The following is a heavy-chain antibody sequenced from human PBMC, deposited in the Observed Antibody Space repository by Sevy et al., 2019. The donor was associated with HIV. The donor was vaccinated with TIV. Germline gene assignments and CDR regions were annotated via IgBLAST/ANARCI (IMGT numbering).Heavy chain of an antibody. D-gene: IGHD2-2*01. CDR1: GFTFSNYW. J-gene: IGHJ3*01. Sequence: GGSLRLSCAASGFTFSNYWMHWVRQAPGKGLVWVSRIKTDGSSRDSADSVKGRFFISRDNAKNLVYLQMDSLRAEDTAVYYCAREGDIVLVPTAVDAFDFWGQGTMVTVSS. V-gene: IGHV3-74*01. CDR3: AREGDIVLVPTAVDAFDF. CDR2: IKTDGSSR.